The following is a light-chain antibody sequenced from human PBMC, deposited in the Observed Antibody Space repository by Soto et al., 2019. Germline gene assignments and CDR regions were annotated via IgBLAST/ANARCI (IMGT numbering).Light chain of an antibody. CDR3: SSYTITTTVL. CDR2: EVS. J-gene: IGLJ2*01. Sequence: QSVLTQPASVSGSPGQSITISCSGTSSDIGNYDYVSWYQQHPGKAPKLIIYEVSNRSPGVSNRFSGSKSGNTASLTISGLRAEDEGDYYCSSYTITTTVLFGAGTKVTVL. V-gene: IGLV2-14*01. CDR1: SSDIGNYDY.